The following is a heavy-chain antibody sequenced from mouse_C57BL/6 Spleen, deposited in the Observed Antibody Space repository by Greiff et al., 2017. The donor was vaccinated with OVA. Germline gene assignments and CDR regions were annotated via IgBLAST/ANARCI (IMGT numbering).Heavy chain of an antibody. J-gene: IGHJ3*01. CDR1: GFTFSSYG. CDR2: ISSGGSYT. V-gene: IGHV5-6*01. Sequence: DVQLVESGGDLVKPGGSLKLSCAASGFTFSSYGMSWVRQTPDKRLEWVATISSGGSYTYYPDSVKGRFTISRDNAKNTLYLQMSSLKSEDTAMYYCARHDGYYAAYWGQGTLVTVSA. CDR3: ARHDGYYAAY. D-gene: IGHD2-3*01.